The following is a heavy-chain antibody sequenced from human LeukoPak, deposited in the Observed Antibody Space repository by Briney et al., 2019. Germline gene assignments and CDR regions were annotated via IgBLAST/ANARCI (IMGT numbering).Heavy chain of an antibody. J-gene: IGHJ4*02. Sequence: PGGSLRLSCAASGFTFSLYNMNWVRQAPGKGLEWVSLAGWAGGTTFYSDSVRGRFTISRDSGRKSVYLQMNSLTTDDTAFYFCAKELDTMFFDYWGQGALVTVSS. CDR1: GFTFSLYN. CDR3: AKELDTMFFDY. V-gene: IGHV3-43*01. CDR2: AGWAGGTT. D-gene: IGHD3-10*02.